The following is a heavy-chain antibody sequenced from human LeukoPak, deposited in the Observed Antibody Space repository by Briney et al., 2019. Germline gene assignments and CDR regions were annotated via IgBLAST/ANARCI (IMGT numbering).Heavy chain of an antibody. V-gene: IGHV1-2*02. CDR2: INPNSGGT. CDR1: GYTFTDYY. J-gene: IGHJ4*02. Sequence: VASVKVSCKASGYTFTDYYMHWVRQAPGQGLEWMGWINPNSGGTNYAQKFQGRVTMTRDTSISTAYMELSRLRSDDTAVYYCAREGPIVGATHLVDYWGQGTLVTVSS. D-gene: IGHD1-26*01. CDR3: AREGPIVGATHLVDY.